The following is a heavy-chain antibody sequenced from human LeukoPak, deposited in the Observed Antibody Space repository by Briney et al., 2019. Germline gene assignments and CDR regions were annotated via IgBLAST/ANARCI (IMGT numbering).Heavy chain of an antibody. J-gene: IGHJ6*03. CDR1: GGSISSYY. D-gene: IGHD6-13*01. CDR3: ARHSSSSNPRYYYYYMDV. CDR2: IYTSGST. V-gene: IGHV4-4*09. Sequence: SETLSLTCTVSGGSISSYYWSWIRQPPGKGLEWIGYIYTSGSTNYNPSLKSRVTISVDTSKNQFSLKLSSVTAADTAAYYCARHSSSSNPRYYYYYMDVWGKGTTVTVSS.